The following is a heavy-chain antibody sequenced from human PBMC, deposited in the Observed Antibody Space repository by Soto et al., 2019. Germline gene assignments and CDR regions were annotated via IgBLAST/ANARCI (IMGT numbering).Heavy chain of an antibody. Sequence: PSETLSLTCAVYGGSFSGYYWSWIRQPPGKGLEWIGEINHSGSTNYNPSLKSRVTISVDTSKNQFSLKLSSVTAADTAVYYCASLGKSEQLAPASNFDYWGQGTLVTVSS. CDR2: INHSGST. CDR1: GGSFSGYY. J-gene: IGHJ4*02. V-gene: IGHV4-34*01. D-gene: IGHD6-13*01. CDR3: ASLGKSEQLAPASNFDY.